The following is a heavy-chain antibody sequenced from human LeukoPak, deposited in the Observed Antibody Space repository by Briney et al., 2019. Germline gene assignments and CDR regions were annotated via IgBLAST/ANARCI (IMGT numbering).Heavy chain of an antibody. V-gene: IGHV4-34*01. CDR3: ARVSPGCSSTSCYRPMDV. CDR1: GGSFSGYY. J-gene: IGHJ6*04. CDR2: INPRGST. Sequence: SETLSLSCGVYGGSFSGYYWSWIRQPPGKGLEWIGEINPRGSTNYNPSLKSRVTLSADTSKNQFSLTLNSVTAADTAVYYCARVSPGCSSTSCYRPMDVWGKGTTVTVSS. D-gene: IGHD2-2*01.